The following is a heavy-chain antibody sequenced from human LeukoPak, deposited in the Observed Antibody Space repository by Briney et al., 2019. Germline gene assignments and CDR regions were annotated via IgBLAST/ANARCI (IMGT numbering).Heavy chain of an antibody. CDR3: ASAQVNWGLGRAFDI. Sequence: PGGSLRLSCAASGFTFSSYRMTWVRQAPGKGLEWVSSISGSSTYIYYADSVKGRFTISRDNAKNSLYLQINSLRAEDTAVYYCASAQVNWGLGRAFDIWGQGTMVTVSS. CDR2: ISGSSTYI. V-gene: IGHV3-21*01. D-gene: IGHD7-27*01. CDR1: GFTFSSYR. J-gene: IGHJ3*02.